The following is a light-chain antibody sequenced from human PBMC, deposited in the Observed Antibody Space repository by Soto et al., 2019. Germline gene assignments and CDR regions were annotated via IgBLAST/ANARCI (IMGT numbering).Light chain of an antibody. V-gene: IGLV1-40*01. CDR1: GSNIGADYD. Sequence: QSVLTQPPSVSGAAGQRVTISCTGSGSNIGADYDVQWYQQFPGTAPKLLIAGNINRPSGVPDRFSGSKSGTSASLGISGLQIDDEADYYCQSYDSSLSGDVFGTGTKLTVL. CDR2: GNI. CDR3: QSYDSSLSGDV. J-gene: IGLJ1*01.